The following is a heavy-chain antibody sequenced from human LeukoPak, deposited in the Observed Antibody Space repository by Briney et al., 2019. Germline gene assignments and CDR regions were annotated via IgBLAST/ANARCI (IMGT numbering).Heavy chain of an antibody. CDR2: IYYIGST. J-gene: IGHJ6*02. Sequence: SETLSLTCAVSGGSNSGNYWSWIRQPAGKGLEWNGYIYYIGSTNYNPSLKSRVTMSVDASKNQFSLKLNSVTAADTAVYYCARENYYGMEVWGQGTTVIVSS. V-gene: IGHV4-59*01. CDR3: ARENYYGMEV. CDR1: GGSNSGNY.